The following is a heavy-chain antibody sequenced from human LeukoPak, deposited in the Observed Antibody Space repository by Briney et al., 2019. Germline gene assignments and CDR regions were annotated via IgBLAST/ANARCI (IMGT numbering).Heavy chain of an antibody. V-gene: IGHV1-3*01. J-gene: IGHJ4*02. CDR3: ARERPRGGSYFDY. CDR2: INAGNGNT. D-gene: IGHD2-15*01. CDR1: GATFSSYA. Sequence: ASVKVSCKASGATFSSYAISWERQAPAQRLEWMGWINAGNGNTKYSQKFQGRVIITRDTSASTDYMELSSLRSEDTAVYYCARERPRGGSYFDYWGQGTLVTVSS.